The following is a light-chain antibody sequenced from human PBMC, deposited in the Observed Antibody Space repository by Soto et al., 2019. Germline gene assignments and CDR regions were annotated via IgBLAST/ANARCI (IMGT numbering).Light chain of an antibody. Sequence: QSALTQPASVSGSPGQSITISCTGTSSDVGRYNLVSWYQQHPGKAPKLIIYEDIERPSGISNRFSGSKSGNTASLTISGLQTEDEADYYCCSYVGGASVVFGGGTKLTV. CDR2: EDI. CDR3: CSYVGGASVV. V-gene: IGLV2-23*02. CDR1: SSDVGRYNL. J-gene: IGLJ2*01.